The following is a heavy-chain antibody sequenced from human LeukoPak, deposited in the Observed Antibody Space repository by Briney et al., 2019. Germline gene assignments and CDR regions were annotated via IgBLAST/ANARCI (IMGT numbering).Heavy chain of an antibody. CDR3: ARASGYTYYFDY. CDR2: ISSSSSYI. CDR1: GFTFSSYS. J-gene: IGHJ4*02. Sequence: PGGSLRPSCAASGFTFSSYSMNWVRQAPGKGLEWVSSISSSSSYIYYADSVKGRFTISRDNAKNSLYLQMNSLRAEDTAVYYCARASGYTYYFDYWGQGALVTVSS. V-gene: IGHV3-21*01. D-gene: IGHD5-12*01.